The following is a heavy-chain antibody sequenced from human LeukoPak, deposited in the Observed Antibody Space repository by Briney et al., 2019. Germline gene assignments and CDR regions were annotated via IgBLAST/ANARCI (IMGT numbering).Heavy chain of an antibody. CDR2: LYYSGGT. J-gene: IGHJ5*02. CDR3: ANLPRYSGSYGS. CDR1: GGSISSYY. D-gene: IGHD1-26*01. V-gene: IGHV4-59*08. Sequence: SETLSLTCTVSGGSISSYYWSWIRQPPGKGLEWIGYLYYSGGTNYNPSLKSRVTISVDTSKNQFPLKLSSVTAADTAVYYCANLPRYSGSYGSWGQGTLVTVSS.